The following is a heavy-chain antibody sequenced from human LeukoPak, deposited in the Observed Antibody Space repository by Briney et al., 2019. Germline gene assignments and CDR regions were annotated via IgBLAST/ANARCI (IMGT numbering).Heavy chain of an antibody. V-gene: IGHV4-59*01. Sequence: SETLSLTCTVSGGSISSYYWSWIRQPPGKGLGWIGYIYYSGSTNYNPSLKSRVTISVDTSKNQFSLKLSSVTAADTAVYYCARDDYGDYYYGMDVWGQGTTVTVSS. D-gene: IGHD4-17*01. J-gene: IGHJ6*02. CDR3: ARDDYGDYYYGMDV. CDR1: GGSISSYY. CDR2: IYYSGST.